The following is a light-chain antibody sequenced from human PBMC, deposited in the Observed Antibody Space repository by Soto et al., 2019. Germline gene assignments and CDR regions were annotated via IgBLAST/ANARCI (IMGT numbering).Light chain of an antibody. CDR2: GAS. Sequence: EIVLTQSPATLSLSPGERATLSCRASQTVRNSNLAWYQQKPGQPPRLLIYGASTRATGVPARFTGSESGSEFTLTISGLQSEDFAVYYCQQGHNWPLTFGQGTRLEI. CDR1: QTVRNSN. J-gene: IGKJ2*01. V-gene: IGKV3-15*01. CDR3: QQGHNWPLT.